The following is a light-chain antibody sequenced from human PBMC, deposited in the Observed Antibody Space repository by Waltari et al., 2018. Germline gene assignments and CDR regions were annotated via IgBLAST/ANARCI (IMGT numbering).Light chain of an antibody. Sequence: EIVLTQSPATLPLSPGDRATLSCRASQSVSSYLAWYQQKPGQAPRLLIYDASNRATGIPARFSGSGSGTDFTLTISSLEPEDFAVYYCQQRSNWLTFGGGTKVEIK. CDR3: QQRSNWLT. CDR2: DAS. V-gene: IGKV3-11*01. J-gene: IGKJ4*01. CDR1: QSVSSY.